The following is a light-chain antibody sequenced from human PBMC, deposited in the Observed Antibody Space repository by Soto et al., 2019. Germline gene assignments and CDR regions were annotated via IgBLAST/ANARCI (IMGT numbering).Light chain of an antibody. CDR1: GSDVGGYNF. CDR3: CSYASSSTRVI. CDR2: DVN. Sequence: QSALTQPASVSGSPGQSITISCTGTGSDVGGYNFVSWYQQHPGKAPKHMIYDVNIRPSGVSNRFSGSKSGNTASLTISGLQAEDEADYYCCSYASSSTRVIFGGGTKLTVL. V-gene: IGLV2-14*03. J-gene: IGLJ2*01.